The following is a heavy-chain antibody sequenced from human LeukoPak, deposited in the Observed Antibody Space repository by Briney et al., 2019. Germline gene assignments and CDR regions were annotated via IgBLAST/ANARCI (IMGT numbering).Heavy chain of an antibody. V-gene: IGHV4-31*03. D-gene: IGHD5-18*01. Sequence: PSVTLSLTCTVSGGSISSGGYYWSWIRQHPGKGLEWIGYIYYSGSTYYNPSLKSRVTISVDTSKNQFSLKLSSVTAADTAVYYCARDPRAARHAFDIWGQGTMVTVSS. J-gene: IGHJ3*02. CDR1: GGSISSGGYY. CDR2: IYYSGST. CDR3: ARDPRAARHAFDI.